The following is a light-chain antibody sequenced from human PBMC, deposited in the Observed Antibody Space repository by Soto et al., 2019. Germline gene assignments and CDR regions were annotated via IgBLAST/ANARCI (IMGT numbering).Light chain of an antibody. CDR1: QSVSSN. CDR2: VAS. V-gene: IGKV3-15*01. Sequence: EIVMTQSPATLSVSPGERATLSCRASQSVSSNLAWYQQKPGQTPKLLIYVASTRATGIPARFSGSGSGTEFTLTISRLQYEDFAVYYCQQYNVWPLTFGGGTKVEFK. CDR3: QQYNVWPLT. J-gene: IGKJ4*01.